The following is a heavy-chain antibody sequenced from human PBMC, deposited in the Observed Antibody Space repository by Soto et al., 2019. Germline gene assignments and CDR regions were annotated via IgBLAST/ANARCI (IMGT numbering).Heavy chain of an antibody. J-gene: IGHJ2*01. CDR1: GYTFTSYY. D-gene: IGHD1-1*01. CDR3: ARDRIPPKGATGYWYFDL. Sequence: QVQLVQSGAEVKKPGASVKVSCKASGYTFTSYYMHWVRQAPGQGLEWMGINNPSGGSSYAQKFQGRVTMTRDTSTSTVYMELSSVTSEDTAVYYCARDRIPPKGATGYWYFDLWGRGTLVTVSS. V-gene: IGHV1-46*03. CDR2: NNPSGGS.